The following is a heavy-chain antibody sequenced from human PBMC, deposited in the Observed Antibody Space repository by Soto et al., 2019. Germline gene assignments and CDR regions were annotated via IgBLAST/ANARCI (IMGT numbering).Heavy chain of an antibody. D-gene: IGHD5-12*01. CDR1: GFTFSSYS. Sequence: GGSLRLSCAASGFTFSSYSMNWVRQAPGKGLEWVSYISSSSSTIYYADSVKGRFTISRDNAKNSLYLQMNSLRDEDTAVYYCARDMDIVATSGPFYYGMDVWGQGTTVTVSS. CDR3: ARDMDIVATSGPFYYGMDV. J-gene: IGHJ6*02. V-gene: IGHV3-48*02. CDR2: ISSSSSTI.